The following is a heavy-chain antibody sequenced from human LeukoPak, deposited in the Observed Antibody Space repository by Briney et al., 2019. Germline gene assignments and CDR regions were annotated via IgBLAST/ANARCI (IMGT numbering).Heavy chain of an antibody. D-gene: IGHD3-22*01. CDR1: GGSLSTHY. J-gene: IGHJ4*02. V-gene: IGHV4-59*11. CDR3: AREPSGGYFFVD. Sequence: LETLSLTCTISGGSLSTHYWSWIRQPPGKGLEWIGHIYYSGSTNYNPSLKSRVTISEDTSKNQFSLRLSSVIAADTAVYYCAREPSGGYFFVDWGQGTLVTVSS. CDR2: IYYSGST.